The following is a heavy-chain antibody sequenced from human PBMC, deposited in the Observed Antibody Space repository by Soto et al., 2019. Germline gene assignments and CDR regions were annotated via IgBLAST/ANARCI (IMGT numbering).Heavy chain of an antibody. J-gene: IGHJ6*02. V-gene: IGHV4-34*01. CDR3: ARWGGYCTNGVCYGYYYYGMDV. Sequence: SEPLSLTCAVYGGSFSGYYWSWIRQPPGKGLEWIGEINHSGSTNYNPSLKSRVTISVDTSKNQFSLKLSSVTAADTAVYYCARWGGYCTNGVCYGYYYYGMDVWGQGTTVTVSS. CDR2: INHSGST. D-gene: IGHD2-8*01. CDR1: GGSFSGYY.